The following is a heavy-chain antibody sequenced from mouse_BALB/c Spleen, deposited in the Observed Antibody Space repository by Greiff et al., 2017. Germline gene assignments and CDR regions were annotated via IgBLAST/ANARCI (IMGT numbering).Heavy chain of an antibody. CDR1: GFTFSSYA. Sequence: EVQLVESGGGLVKPGGSLKLSCAASGFTFSSYAMSWVRQSPEKRLEWVAEISSGGSYTYYPDTVTGRFTISRDNAKNTLYLEMSSLRSEDTAMYYCARSDYGSFDYWGQGTTLTVSS. CDR3: ARSDYGSFDY. CDR2: ISSGGSYT. D-gene: IGHD2-1*01. J-gene: IGHJ2*01. V-gene: IGHV5-9-4*01.